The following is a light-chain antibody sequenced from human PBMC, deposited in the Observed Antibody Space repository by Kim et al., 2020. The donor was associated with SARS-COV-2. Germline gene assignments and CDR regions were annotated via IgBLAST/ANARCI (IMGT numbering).Light chain of an antibody. Sequence: LSPGKRAPLSCRANQSVGSSLLAWYQQKPGQAPRLLIYEAFKRVAGIPDRFSGSESGTDFTLTISRAEPEDFAMYYCQQYGSSPYSFGQGTKLEIK. CDR3: QQYGSSPYS. J-gene: IGKJ2*03. CDR2: EAF. V-gene: IGKV3-20*01. CDR1: QSVGSSL.